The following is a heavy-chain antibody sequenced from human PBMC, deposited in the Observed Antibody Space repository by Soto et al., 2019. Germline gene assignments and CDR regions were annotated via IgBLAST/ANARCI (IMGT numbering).Heavy chain of an antibody. CDR3: ARDRFRITIFGVVHGGWFDP. D-gene: IGHD3-3*01. J-gene: IGHJ5*02. CDR1: GGSISSGGYY. V-gene: IGHV4-31*03. Sequence: LSLTCTVSGGSISSGGYYWSWIRQHPGKGLEWIGYIYYSGSTYYNPSLKSRVTISVDTSKNQFSLKLSSVTAADTAVYYCARDRFRITIFGVVHGGWFDPWGQGTLVTSPQ. CDR2: IYYSGST.